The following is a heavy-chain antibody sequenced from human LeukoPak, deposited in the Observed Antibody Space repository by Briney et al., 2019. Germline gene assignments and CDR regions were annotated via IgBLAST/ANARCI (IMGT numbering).Heavy chain of an antibody. Sequence: SETLSLTCTVSGGSISSSSYYWGWIRQPPGKGLEWIGSIYYSGNTNYNPSLKSRVTISVDTSKNQFSLKLSSVTAADTAVYYCTRGMRGGSSGWFDFWGQGTLVTVSS. CDR3: TRGMRGGSSGWFDF. D-gene: IGHD6-19*01. J-gene: IGHJ4*02. CDR1: GGSISSSSYY. CDR2: IYYSGNT. V-gene: IGHV4-39*07.